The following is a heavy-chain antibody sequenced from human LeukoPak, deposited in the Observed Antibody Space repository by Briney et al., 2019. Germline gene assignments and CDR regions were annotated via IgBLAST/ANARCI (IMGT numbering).Heavy chain of an antibody. CDR1: VYTFTSYY. J-gene: IGHJ4*02. Sequence: AAVKVSCKASVYTFTSYYMHWVRQAPGQGLEWMGIINVSGGSTSYAQKFQGRVTMTRDTSTSTVYMELRSLRSEDTAVYYCARDHEYYYGSGSYYPGGCDYWGQGTLVTVSS. D-gene: IGHD3-10*01. CDR3: ARDHEYYYGSGSYYPGGCDY. CDR2: INVSGGST. V-gene: IGHV1-46*01.